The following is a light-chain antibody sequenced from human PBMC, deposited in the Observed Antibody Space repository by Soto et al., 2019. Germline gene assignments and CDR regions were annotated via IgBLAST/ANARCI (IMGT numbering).Light chain of an antibody. CDR3: QHRSNWPLT. V-gene: IGKV3-11*01. J-gene: IGKJ4*01. Sequence: EIVLTQSPATLSLSPGERATLSCRASQSVSSYLAWYQQKPGQAPRLLIYDASNRATGIPDRFSGSGSGTVLALTISSLEPEDFAVYYCQHRSNWPLTFGGGTKVEIK. CDR1: QSVSSY. CDR2: DAS.